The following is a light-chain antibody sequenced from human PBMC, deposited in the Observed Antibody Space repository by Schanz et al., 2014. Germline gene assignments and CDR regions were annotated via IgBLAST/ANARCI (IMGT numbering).Light chain of an antibody. CDR2: DAS. J-gene: IGKJ1*01. Sequence: EVLMTQSPATLSVSPGERATLSCRASQSVRGSYLAWYQQKPGQAPRLLIYDASTRATGIPARFSGSGSGTDFPLTISRLEPEDFAVYYCQHYSLSPLFGQGTKVDI. CDR3: QHYSLSPL. CDR1: QSVRGSY. V-gene: IGKV3-20*01.